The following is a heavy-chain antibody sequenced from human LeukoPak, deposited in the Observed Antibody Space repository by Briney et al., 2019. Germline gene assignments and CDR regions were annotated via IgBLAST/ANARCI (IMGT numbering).Heavy chain of an antibody. CDR1: GFTFSSNY. J-gene: IGHJ4*02. CDR2: IKQDGSDR. Sequence: PGGSLRLSCAASGFTFSSNYMHWVRQAPGKGLEWVANIKQDGSDRYYVDSVKGRFTISRDNAKNSLYLQLNSLRADDTAVYYCARLTGTTGFDYWGQGTLVTVSS. D-gene: IGHD1-1*01. CDR3: ARLTGTTGFDY. V-gene: IGHV3-7*01.